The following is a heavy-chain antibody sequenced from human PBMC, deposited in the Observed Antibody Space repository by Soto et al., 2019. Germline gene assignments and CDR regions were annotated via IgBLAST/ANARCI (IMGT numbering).Heavy chain of an antibody. Sequence: ASVKVSCKASGYTFTSYGISWVRQAPGQGLEWMGWISAYNGNTNYTQKLQGRVTMTTDTSTSTAYMELRSLRSDDTAVYYCARGSGNIVGATGDFDYWGQGTLVTVSS. CDR1: GYTFTSYG. CDR3: ARGSGNIVGATGDFDY. V-gene: IGHV1-18*01. D-gene: IGHD1-26*01. J-gene: IGHJ4*02. CDR2: ISAYNGNT.